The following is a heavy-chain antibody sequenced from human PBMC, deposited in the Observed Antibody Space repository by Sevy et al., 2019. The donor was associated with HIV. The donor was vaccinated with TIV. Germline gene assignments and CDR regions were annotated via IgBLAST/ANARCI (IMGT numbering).Heavy chain of an antibody. CDR1: GFTFSSYA. V-gene: IGHV3-30-3*01. Sequence: GGSLRLSCAASGFTFSSYAMHWVRQAPGKGLEWVAVISYDGSNKYYADSVKGRFTISRDNSKNTLYLQMNSLRAEDTAVYYCARAGYSSGLRGGYFDYWGQGTLVTVSS. D-gene: IGHD6-19*01. CDR3: ARAGYSSGLRGGYFDY. J-gene: IGHJ4*02. CDR2: ISYDGSNK.